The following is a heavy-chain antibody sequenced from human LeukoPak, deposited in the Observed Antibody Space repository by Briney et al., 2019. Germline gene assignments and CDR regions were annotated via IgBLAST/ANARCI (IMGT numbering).Heavy chain of an antibody. CDR2: ICYSGST. J-gene: IGHJ4*02. CDR3: VTKKAAWELSGWY. D-gene: IGHD1-26*01. CDR1: GGSISSSSYY. V-gene: IGHV4-39*01. Sequence: PSETLSLTCTVSGGSISSSSYYWGWIRQPPGKGLEWIGSICYSGSTYYNPSLKSRVTISVDTSKNQFSLKLSSVTAADTAVYYCVTKKAAWELSGWYWGQGTLVTVSS.